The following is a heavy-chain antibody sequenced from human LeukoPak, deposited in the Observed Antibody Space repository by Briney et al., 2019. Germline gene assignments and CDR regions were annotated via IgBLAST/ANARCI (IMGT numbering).Heavy chain of an antibody. CDR1: GVTFSSYA. CDR3: ASSQQLAGFDY. J-gene: IGHJ4*02. CDR2: ISYDGSNK. Sequence: PGGSLRLSCAAAGVTFSSYAMHLVRQAPGKGLEWVAVISYDGSNKYYADSVKGRFTISRDNSKNTLYLQMNSLRAEDTAVYYCASSQQLAGFDYWGQGTLVTVSS. V-gene: IGHV3-30-3*02. D-gene: IGHD6-13*01.